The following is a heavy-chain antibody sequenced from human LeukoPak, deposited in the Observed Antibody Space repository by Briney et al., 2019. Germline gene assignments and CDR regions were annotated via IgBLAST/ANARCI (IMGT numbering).Heavy chain of an antibody. Sequence: SETLSLTCAVYGGSFSGYYWSWIRQPPGKGLEWIGEINHSGSTSYNPSLKSRVTISVDTSKNQFSLKLSSVTAADTAVYYCARGPSRAKYYYDSSGQSEYFQHWGQGTLVTVSS. J-gene: IGHJ1*01. CDR1: GGSFSGYY. CDR2: INHSGST. D-gene: IGHD3-22*01. V-gene: IGHV4-34*01. CDR3: ARGPSRAKYYYDSSGQSEYFQH.